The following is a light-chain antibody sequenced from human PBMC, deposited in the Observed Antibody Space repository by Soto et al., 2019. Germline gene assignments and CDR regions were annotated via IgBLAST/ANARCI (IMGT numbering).Light chain of an antibody. CDR1: QSVSNSY. CDR2: GAS. Sequence: EIVLTQSPGTLSLSPGERATLSCRASQSVSNSYLAWHQQRPGQAPRLLIYGASSRATDIPERFSGSGSGTDFTLTISRREPEDFAVYYCQQYGTSPSTVGQGTKVEVK. CDR3: QQYGTSPST. J-gene: IGKJ1*01. V-gene: IGKV3-20*01.